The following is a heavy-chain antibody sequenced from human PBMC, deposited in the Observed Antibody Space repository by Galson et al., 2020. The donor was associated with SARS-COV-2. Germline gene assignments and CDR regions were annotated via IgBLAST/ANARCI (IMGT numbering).Heavy chain of an antibody. V-gene: IGHV4-39*01. Sequence: TLSLTCTVSGGSISSSSYYWGWIRQPPGKGLEWIGSIYYSGSTYYNPSLKSRVTISVDTSKNQFSLKLSSVTAADTAVYYCARRRVQLWFFDYWGQGTLVTVSS. D-gene: IGHD5-18*01. CDR2: IYYSGST. J-gene: IGHJ4*02. CDR3: ARRRVQLWFFDY. CDR1: GGSISSSSYY.